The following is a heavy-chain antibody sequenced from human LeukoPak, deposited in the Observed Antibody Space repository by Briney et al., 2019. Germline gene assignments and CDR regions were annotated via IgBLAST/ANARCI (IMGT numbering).Heavy chain of an antibody. D-gene: IGHD2-21*01. Sequence: GASVKVSCKASGYTFTNYTINWVRLAPGQGLEWMGWIDTNTGNPTYAQGFTGRFVFSLDTSVSTTYLQISSLKAEDTAVYYCANTDSSDSNLNNYYYGMDVWGQGTMVTVSS. CDR3: ANTDSSDSNLNNYYYGMDV. J-gene: IGHJ6*02. V-gene: IGHV7-4-1*02. CDR2: IDTNTGNP. CDR1: GYTFTNYT.